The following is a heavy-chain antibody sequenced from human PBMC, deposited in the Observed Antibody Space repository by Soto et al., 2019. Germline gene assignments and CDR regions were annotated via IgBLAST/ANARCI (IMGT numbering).Heavy chain of an antibody. CDR1: GGSISSYY. CDR3: ARQEDPSSGWYGC. Sequence: SETLSLTCTVSGGSISSYYWSWIRQPPGKGLEWIGYIYYSGSTNYNPSLKSRVTISVDTSKNQFSLKLSSVTAADTAVYYCARQEDPSSGWYGCWGQGTLVTVSS. V-gene: IGHV4-59*01. D-gene: IGHD6-19*01. CDR2: IYYSGST. J-gene: IGHJ5*01.